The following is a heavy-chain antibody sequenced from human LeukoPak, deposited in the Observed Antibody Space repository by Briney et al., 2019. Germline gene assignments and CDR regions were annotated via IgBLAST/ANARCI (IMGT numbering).Heavy chain of an antibody. CDR1: GFIFDDYA. V-gene: IGHV3-9*01. D-gene: IGHD1-1*01. Sequence: GGSLRLSCVTSGFIFDDYAMHWVRQGPGKGLEWVSGISSNSGGIAYADSVKGRFTISRDSAKNSLYLQMNSLRAEDTAVYYCARDRAGTTLIRHHDYYYMDVWGKGTTVTVPS. J-gene: IGHJ6*03. CDR2: ISSNSGGI. CDR3: ARDRAGTTLIRHHDYYYMDV.